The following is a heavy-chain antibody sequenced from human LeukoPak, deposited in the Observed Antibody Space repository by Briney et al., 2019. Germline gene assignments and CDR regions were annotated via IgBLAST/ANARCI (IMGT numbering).Heavy chain of an antibody. D-gene: IGHD6-13*01. V-gene: IGHV1-46*01. CDR3: ARGPYAAAGQAGDDY. Sequence: ASVKVSCKASGYTFTSYYMHWVRQAPGQGLEWMGIINPSGGSTSYAQKFQGRVTMTRNTSISTAYMELSSLRSEDTAVYYCARGPYAAAGQAGDDYWGQGTLVTVSS. J-gene: IGHJ4*02. CDR1: GYTFTSYY. CDR2: INPSGGST.